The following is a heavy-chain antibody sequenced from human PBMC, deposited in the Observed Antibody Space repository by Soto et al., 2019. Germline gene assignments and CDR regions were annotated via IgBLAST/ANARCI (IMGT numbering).Heavy chain of an antibody. CDR3: ARDLGYSSSPSDY. CDR2: ISSSSSTI. J-gene: IGHJ4*02. V-gene: IGHV3-48*01. CDR1: GFTFSSYS. D-gene: IGHD6-6*01. Sequence: GGSLRLSCAASGFTFSSYSMNWVRQAPGKGLEWVSYISSSSSTIYYADSVKGRFTISRDNAKNSLYLQMNSLRAEDTAVYYCARDLGYSSSPSDYWGQGTLVTVSS.